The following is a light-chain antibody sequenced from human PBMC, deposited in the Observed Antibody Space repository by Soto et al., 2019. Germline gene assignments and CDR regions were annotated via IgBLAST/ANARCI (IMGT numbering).Light chain of an antibody. Sequence: EIVLTQSPGTLSLSPGERATLSCRASQSVSSSYLAWYQQKPGQAPRLLIYGASSRATGIPDRFSGSGSGTDLTLTISRLEREDSAVYYCQQYGSAPVSFGQGTRLEIK. CDR1: QSVSSSY. V-gene: IGKV3-20*01. CDR3: QQYGSAPVS. CDR2: GAS. J-gene: IGKJ5*01.